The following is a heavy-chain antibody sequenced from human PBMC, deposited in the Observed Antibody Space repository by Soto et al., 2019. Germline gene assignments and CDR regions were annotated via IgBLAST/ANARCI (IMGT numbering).Heavy chain of an antibody. CDR2: IYSGGVT. V-gene: IGHV3-53*02. CDR1: GFTVSSSY. Sequence: VQLVETGGGLIQPGGSLRLSCAASGFTVSSSYMSWVRQAPGKGLEWVSVIYSGGVTYYADSVKDRFTISRDNSKNTLYLQMNRLRVEDTAVYYCARDTDYWGQGTLVTVSS. J-gene: IGHJ4*02. CDR3: ARDTDY.